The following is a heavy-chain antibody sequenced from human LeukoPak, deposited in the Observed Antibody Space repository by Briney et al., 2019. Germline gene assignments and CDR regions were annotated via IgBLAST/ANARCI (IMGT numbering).Heavy chain of an antibody. Sequence: GGSLRLSCAASGFTFSSYAMSWVRQAPGRGLEWVSAISGSGDYTYYADSVKGRFTISRDNSKNTLYLQMNSLRAEDTAVYYCASLGPYAFDIWGQGTMVTVSS. CDR1: GFTFSSYA. CDR2: ISGSGDYT. J-gene: IGHJ3*02. CDR3: ASLGPYAFDI. V-gene: IGHV3-23*01.